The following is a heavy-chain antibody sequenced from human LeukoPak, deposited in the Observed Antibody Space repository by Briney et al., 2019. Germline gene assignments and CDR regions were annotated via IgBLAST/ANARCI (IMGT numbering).Heavy chain of an antibody. CDR1: GGSISSSSYY. D-gene: IGHD4-23*01. J-gene: IGHJ4*02. CDR2: IYYSGST. V-gene: IGHV4-39*07. CDR3: VRDRLRWPKTDN. Sequence: SETLSLTCTVSGGSISSSSYYWGWIRQPPGKGLEWIGSIYYSGSTYYNPSLKSRVTISVDTSKNQFSLKLTSVTVADTAVYYCVRDRLRWPKTDNWGQGTLVTVSS.